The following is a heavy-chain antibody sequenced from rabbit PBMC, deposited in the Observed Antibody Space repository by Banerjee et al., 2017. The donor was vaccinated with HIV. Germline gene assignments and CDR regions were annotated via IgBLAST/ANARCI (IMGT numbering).Heavy chain of an antibody. CDR3: ARDLAGVIGWNFDL. CDR1: GFSLSSYW. CDR2: INTSSGST. Sequence: QEQLEESGGDLVKPEGSLTLTCTASGFSLSSYWMSWVRQAPGKGLEWIACINTSSGSTVYATWAKGRFTISRTSSTTVALQMTSLTAADTATYFCARDLAGVIGWNFDLWGQGTLVTVS. D-gene: IGHD4-1*01. J-gene: IGHJ4*01. V-gene: IGHV1S45*01.